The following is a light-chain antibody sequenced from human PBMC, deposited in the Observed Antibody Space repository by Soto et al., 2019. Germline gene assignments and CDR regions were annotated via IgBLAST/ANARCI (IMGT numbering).Light chain of an antibody. CDR1: QGIRND. J-gene: IGKJ1*01. CDR2: AAS. V-gene: IGKV1-17*01. CDR3: LQHNSAPRT. Sequence: DIQMTQSPSSLSASVGDRVTITCRASQGIRNDLSWYQQKPGKAPKRLIYAASSLHSGVPSRFSVSGSGTAFTLTISSLQPEDFATYYWLQHNSAPRTFGQGTKVEIK.